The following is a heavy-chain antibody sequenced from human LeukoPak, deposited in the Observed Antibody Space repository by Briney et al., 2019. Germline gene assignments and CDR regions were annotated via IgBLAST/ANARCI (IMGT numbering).Heavy chain of an antibody. Sequence: ASVKVSCKASGGTFSSYAISWVRQAPGQGLEWMGGIIPIFGTANYAQKFQGRVTITADKSTSTAYMELSSLRSEDTAVYYCASLSYSSSSNYYYYYYMDVWGKGTTVTVSS. J-gene: IGHJ6*03. CDR3: ASLSYSSSSNYYYYYYMDV. CDR2: IIPIFGTA. CDR1: GGTFSSYA. D-gene: IGHD6-6*01. V-gene: IGHV1-69*06.